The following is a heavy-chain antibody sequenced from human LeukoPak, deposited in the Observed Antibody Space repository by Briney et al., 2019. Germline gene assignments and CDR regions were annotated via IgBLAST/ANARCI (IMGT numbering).Heavy chain of an antibody. D-gene: IGHD6-13*01. CDR3: ARESIAAAGPFGF. CDR2: IYYSGTT. CDR1: GGSISISSDY. Sequence: SETLSLTCTVSGGSISISSDYWGWIRQPPGKGLEWIGDIYYSGTTNYNPSLKSRVTMSVDTSKNQFSLRLTSVTAADTAVYFCARESIAAAGPFGFWGQGALVTVSS. V-gene: IGHV4-39*01. J-gene: IGHJ4*02.